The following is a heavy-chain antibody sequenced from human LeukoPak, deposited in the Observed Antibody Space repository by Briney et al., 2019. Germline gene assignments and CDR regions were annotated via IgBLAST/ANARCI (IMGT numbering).Heavy chain of an antibody. CDR1: GYTFTSYA. CDR3: ARVYTAMVWGPRDAFDI. V-gene: IGHV7-4-1*02. D-gene: IGHD5-18*01. J-gene: IGHJ3*02. Sequence: ASVKVSCKASGYTFTSYAMSWVRQAPGQGLEWMGWINTNTGNPTYAQGFTGRFVFSLDTSVSTAYLQISSLKAEDTAVYYCARVYTAMVWGPRDAFDIWGQGTVVTVSS. CDR2: INTNTGNP.